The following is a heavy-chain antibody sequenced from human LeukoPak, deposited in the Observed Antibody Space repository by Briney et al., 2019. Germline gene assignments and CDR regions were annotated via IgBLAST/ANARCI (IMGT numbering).Heavy chain of an antibody. CDR1: GFIFSSYW. J-gene: IGHJ4*02. CDR3: ARDGRNGYEDDY. CDR2: IKQDGSEK. V-gene: IGHV3-7*01. Sequence: GGSLRLSCAASGFIFSSYWMSWVRQAPGKGLEGVANIKQDGSEKYYVDSVKGRFTISKDNAKNSLYLQMNSLRAEDTAVYYCARDGRNGYEDDYWGQGTLVTVSS. D-gene: IGHD5-12*01.